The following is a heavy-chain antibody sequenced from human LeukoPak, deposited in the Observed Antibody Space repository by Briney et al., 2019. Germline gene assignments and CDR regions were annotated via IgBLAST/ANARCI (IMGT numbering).Heavy chain of an antibody. CDR2: ISTSGRT. Sequence: TGGSLRLSCADSGFTFSSYAMSWVGQAPGKGLEWVSLISTSGRTHYADSVQGRFTISRDNSKNTLSLHMNSLRAEDTAVYYCARDLDSSGYYHVVDSWGQGALVTVSS. D-gene: IGHD3-22*01. CDR3: ARDLDSSGYYHVVDS. J-gene: IGHJ4*02. CDR1: GFTFSSYA. V-gene: IGHV3-23*01.